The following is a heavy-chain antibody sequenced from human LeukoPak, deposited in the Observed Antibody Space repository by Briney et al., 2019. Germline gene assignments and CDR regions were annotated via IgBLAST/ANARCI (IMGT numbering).Heavy chain of an antibody. CDR3: AEDQKLQPFHY. D-gene: IGHD2-15*01. J-gene: IGHJ4*02. CDR2: IQFDGSEE. Sequence: PAGSLTLSCAASGFTISTYGRHWVRQAPGKGLEWVAFIQFDGSEEYYADSVKGRFSISRDNSKSTLYLQMNSLRAEDTSVYYCAEDQKLQPFHYWGQGTLVTVSS. V-gene: IGHV3-30*02. CDR1: GFTISTYG.